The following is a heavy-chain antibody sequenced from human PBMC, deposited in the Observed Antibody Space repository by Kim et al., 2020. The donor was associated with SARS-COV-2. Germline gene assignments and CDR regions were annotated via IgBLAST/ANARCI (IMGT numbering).Heavy chain of an antibody. D-gene: IGHD4-17*01. CDR3: ARAIVHYGYIIGFDY. CDR1: GGSISSSNW. V-gene: IGHV4-4*02. Sequence: SETLSLTCAVSGGSISSSNWWSWVRPPPGKGLEWIGEIYHSGSTNYNPSLKSRVTISVDKSKNQFSLKLSSVTAADTAVYYCARAIVHYGYIIGFDYWGQGTLVTVSS. CDR2: IYHSGST. J-gene: IGHJ4*02.